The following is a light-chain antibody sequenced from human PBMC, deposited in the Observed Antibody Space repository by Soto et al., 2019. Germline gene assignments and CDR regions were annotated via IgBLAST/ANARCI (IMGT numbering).Light chain of an antibody. Sequence: DIQMTQSPSAMSASVGDRVTISCRASHNINYYLAWFQQKPGKVPKRLIYSASSLQSGVPSRFSGSGSGTQFALPITGRQPEYTAICYCLQHNSYPLTFGGGTKVEIK. J-gene: IGKJ4*01. CDR1: HNINYY. V-gene: IGKV1-17*03. CDR2: SAS. CDR3: LQHNSYPLT.